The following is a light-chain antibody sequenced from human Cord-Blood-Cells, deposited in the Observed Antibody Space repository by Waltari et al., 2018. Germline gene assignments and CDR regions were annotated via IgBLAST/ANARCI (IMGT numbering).Light chain of an antibody. Sequence: EIVLTQSPGTLSLSPGERATLSCRASQSVSSSYLAWYQQKPGQAPRLLIYGASSRATGIPDRFSGSGSGTDFTLTISRLEPEDVAVYYCQQYGSSPFTFGPGIKVYIK. CDR3: QQYGSSPFT. CDR2: GAS. J-gene: IGKJ3*01. V-gene: IGKV3-20*01. CDR1: QSVSSSY.